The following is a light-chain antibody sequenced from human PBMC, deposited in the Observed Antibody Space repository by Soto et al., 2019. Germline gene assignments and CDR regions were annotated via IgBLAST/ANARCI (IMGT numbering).Light chain of an antibody. CDR1: QSVGSS. J-gene: IGKJ5*01. CDR2: DAS. CDR3: QQRSNWPGIT. Sequence: EILMTQSPATLSVSPGERATLSCRASQSVGSSLAWYQQKPGQAPRLLIYDASNRATGIPARFSGSGSGPDFTLTISSLEPEDFAVYYCQQRSNWPGITFGQGTRLEIK. V-gene: IGKV3-11*01.